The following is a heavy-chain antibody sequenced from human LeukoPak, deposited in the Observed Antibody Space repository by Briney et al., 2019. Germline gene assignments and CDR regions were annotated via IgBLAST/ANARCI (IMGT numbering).Heavy chain of an antibody. D-gene: IGHD1-1*01. CDR3: ARDERPVYGMDV. J-gene: IGHJ6*02. Sequence: PGGSLRLSCAASGFTFSSYEMNWVRQAPGKGLEWVSYISSSGSTIYYADSVKSRFTISRDNAKNSLYLQMNSLRAEDTAVYYCARDERPVYGMDVWGQGTTVTVSS. V-gene: IGHV3-48*03. CDR2: ISSSGSTI. CDR1: GFTFSSYE.